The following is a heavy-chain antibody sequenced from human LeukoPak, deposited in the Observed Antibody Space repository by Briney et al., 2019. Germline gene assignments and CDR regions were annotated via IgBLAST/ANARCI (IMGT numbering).Heavy chain of an antibody. CDR3: AKDVVMGPTNHGLDY. CDR2: ISYDGSNK. CDR1: GFTFRSYG. D-gene: IGHD1-26*01. V-gene: IGHV3-30*18. Sequence: GGSLRLSCAASGFTFRSYGMHWVRQAPGKGLEWVAVISYDGSNKFYADSVKGRFTISRDNSKQTLFLQMNSLRVEDAAFYYCAKDVVMGPTNHGLDYWGQGTLVTVSS. J-gene: IGHJ4*02.